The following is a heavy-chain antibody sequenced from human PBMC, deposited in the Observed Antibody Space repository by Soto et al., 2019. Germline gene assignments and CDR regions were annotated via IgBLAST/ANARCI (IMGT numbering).Heavy chain of an antibody. Sequence: QVQLVQSGAEVKKPGSSVKVSCKASGGTFSSYAISWVRQAPGQGLEWMGGIIPIFGTANYAQKFQGRVTITADKSTSTADMELRSLRSEDTAVYYCAREGGDIVVVPAARYYYYYGMDVWGQGTTVTVSS. V-gene: IGHV1-69*06. J-gene: IGHJ6*02. CDR1: GGTFSSYA. CDR2: IIPIFGTA. CDR3: AREGGDIVVVPAARYYYYYGMDV. D-gene: IGHD2-2*01.